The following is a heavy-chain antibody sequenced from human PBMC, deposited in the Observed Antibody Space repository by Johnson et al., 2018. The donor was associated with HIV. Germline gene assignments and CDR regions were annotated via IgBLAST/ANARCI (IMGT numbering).Heavy chain of an antibody. D-gene: IGHD3-3*01. V-gene: IGHV3-30*04. J-gene: IGHJ3*02. CDR2: ISDDGSKI. CDR3: ARGPILEWLSGDGFDM. Sequence: LVESGGGVVQPGRSLRLSCAASGFRFSTYALHWVRQTPGKGLEWVALISDDGSKIYHADSVKGRFTIPRDNSKNTLYLQMNSLRVEDTAMYYCARGPILEWLSGDGFDMWGQGTMVTV. CDR1: GFRFSTYA.